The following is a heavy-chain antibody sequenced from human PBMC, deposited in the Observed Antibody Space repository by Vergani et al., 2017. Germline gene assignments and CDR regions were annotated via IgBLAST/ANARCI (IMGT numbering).Heavy chain of an antibody. Sequence: VQLVESGGGVVQPGRSLRLSCAASGFTFSSYGMHWVRQAPGKGLEWVAVISYDGCNKYYADSVKGRFTISRDNSKNTLYLQMNSLRAEDTAVYYCAKPITMVRGVFDYWGQGTLVTVSS. V-gene: IGHV3-30*18. J-gene: IGHJ4*02. CDR3: AKPITMVRGVFDY. D-gene: IGHD3-10*01. CDR2: ISYDGCNK. CDR1: GFTFSSYG.